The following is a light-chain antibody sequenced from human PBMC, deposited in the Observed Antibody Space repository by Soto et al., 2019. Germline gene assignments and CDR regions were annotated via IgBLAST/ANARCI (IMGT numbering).Light chain of an antibody. Sequence: EIVLTQSPGILSLSPGERATLSCRASQTITGSYLAWYQQKPGQAPRLLIYGASIRATGIPDRFSGSGSGTDFTLPISRLEPEDFAVYYCQQYGSSPRTFGQGTKVEIK. CDR2: GAS. CDR3: QQYGSSPRT. V-gene: IGKV3-20*01. CDR1: QTITGSY. J-gene: IGKJ1*01.